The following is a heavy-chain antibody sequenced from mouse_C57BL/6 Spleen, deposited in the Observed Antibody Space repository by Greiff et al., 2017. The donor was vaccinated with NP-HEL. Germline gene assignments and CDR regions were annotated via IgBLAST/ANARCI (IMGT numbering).Heavy chain of an antibody. J-gene: IGHJ2*01. CDR3: ARREDGYLGY. CDR2: INPSTGGT. D-gene: IGHD2-3*01. Sequence: DVKLQESGPELVKPGASVKISCKASGYSFTGYYMNWVKQSPEKSLEWIGEINPSTGGTTYNQKFKAKATLTVDKSSSTAYMQLKSLTSEDSAVYYCARREDGYLGYWGQGTTLTVSS. V-gene: IGHV1-42*01. CDR1: GYSFTGYY.